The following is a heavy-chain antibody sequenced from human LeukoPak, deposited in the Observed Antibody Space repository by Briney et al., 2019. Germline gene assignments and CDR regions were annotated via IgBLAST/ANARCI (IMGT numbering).Heavy chain of an antibody. CDR1: GITLSNYA. Sequence: SGGSLRLSCAVSGITLSNYAMTWVRQAPGKGLEWVAGISGSGGGTNYADSVKGRFTISRDNSKNTLYLQMSNLRVDDTAVYFCAKRGVVIRVILVGFHKEAYYFDSWGQGALVTVSS. V-gene: IGHV3-23*01. CDR2: ISGSGGGT. CDR3: AKRGVVIRVILVGFHKEAYYFDS. D-gene: IGHD3-22*01. J-gene: IGHJ4*02.